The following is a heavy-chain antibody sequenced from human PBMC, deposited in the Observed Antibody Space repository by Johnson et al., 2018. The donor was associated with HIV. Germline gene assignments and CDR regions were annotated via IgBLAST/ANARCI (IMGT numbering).Heavy chain of an antibody. J-gene: IGHJ3*02. CDR2: IRYDEADK. V-gene: IGHV3-30*02. CDR3: ARDIIAVAGYDAFDI. Sequence: QVQLVESGGGVVQPGRSLRLSCAASGFTFSSYGMHWVRQAPGKGLEWVAFIRYDEADKYYAASVKGRFTISRDNSKNTLYLQMNSLRAEDTAVYYCARDIIAVAGYDAFDIWGQGTMVTVSS. D-gene: IGHD6-19*01. CDR1: GFTFSSYG.